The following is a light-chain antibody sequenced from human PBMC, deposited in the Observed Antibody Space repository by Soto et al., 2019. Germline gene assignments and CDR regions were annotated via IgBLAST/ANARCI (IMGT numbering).Light chain of an antibody. CDR3: QQYNNWPPPWT. CDR1: QSVGSD. Sequence: EIVMTQSPATLSLSPGQRATLSCRASQSVGSDLAWYQQKPGQAPRLLIYAASTRATGIPARFSGSGSGTEFTLTISSLQSEDFAVYYCQQYNNWPPPWTFGQGTKVEIK. V-gene: IGKV3-15*01. J-gene: IGKJ1*01. CDR2: AAS.